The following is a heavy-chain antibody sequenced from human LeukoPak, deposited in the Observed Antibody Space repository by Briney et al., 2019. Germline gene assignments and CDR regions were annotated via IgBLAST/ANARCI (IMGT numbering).Heavy chain of an antibody. CDR3: ATRYYDILTGYYYFDY. Sequence: SETLSLTCTVSGGSISTYYWTWIRQPPGKGLEWLGCIYYSGSPNYNPSLKSRVTISLDTSKNQFSLKLSSVTAADTAVYYCATRYYDILTGYYYFDYWGQGTLVTVSS. D-gene: IGHD3-9*01. CDR1: GGSISTYY. CDR2: IYYSGSP. V-gene: IGHV4-59*12. J-gene: IGHJ4*02.